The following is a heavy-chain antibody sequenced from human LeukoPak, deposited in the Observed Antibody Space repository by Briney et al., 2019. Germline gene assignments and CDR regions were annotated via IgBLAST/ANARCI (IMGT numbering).Heavy chain of an antibody. CDR3: AKRGVAVAGSDY. CDR2: ISGSGGCA. D-gene: IGHD6-19*01. Sequence: PGGSLRLSCAASGFTFSSYAMSWVRQAPGKGLEWVSAISGSGGCAYYADSVKGRFTISRDNSKNTLYLQMNSLRAEDTAVYYCAKRGVAVAGSDYWGQGTLVTVSS. J-gene: IGHJ4*02. CDR1: GFTFSSYA. V-gene: IGHV3-23*01.